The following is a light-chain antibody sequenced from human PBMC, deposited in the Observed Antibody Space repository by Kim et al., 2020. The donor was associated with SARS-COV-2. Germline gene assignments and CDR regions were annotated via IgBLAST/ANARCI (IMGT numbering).Light chain of an antibody. J-gene: IGKJ1*01. V-gene: IGKV1-27*01. CDR3: QKYNGAPWT. CDR1: QAITKY. CDR2: AAS. Sequence: ASIGDRGTITCRASQAITKYLAWYQQKPGKAPKLLISAASTLQSGVPSRFSGSGSGTDFTLTISSLQPEDVATYYCQKYNGAPWTFGQGTKVEIK.